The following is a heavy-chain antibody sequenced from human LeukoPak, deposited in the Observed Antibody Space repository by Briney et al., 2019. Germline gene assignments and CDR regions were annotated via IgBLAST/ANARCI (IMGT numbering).Heavy chain of an antibody. Sequence: PGRSLRLSCAASGFTFDDYAMHWVRQAPGKGLEWVSGISWNSGSIGYADSVKGRFTIYRDNAKNSLYLQMNSLRAEDTALYYCAKSAVVAGKDYFDYWGQGTLVTVSS. CDR3: AKSAVVAGKDYFDY. CDR2: ISWNSGSI. V-gene: IGHV3-9*01. D-gene: IGHD6-19*01. CDR1: GFTFDDYA. J-gene: IGHJ4*02.